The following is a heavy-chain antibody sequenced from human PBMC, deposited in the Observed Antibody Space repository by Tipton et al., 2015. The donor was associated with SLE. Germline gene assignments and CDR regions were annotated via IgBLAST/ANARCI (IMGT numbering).Heavy chain of an antibody. V-gene: IGHV4-39*01. Sequence: TLSLTCTIYRGSFNGYYWGWIRQPPGKGLEWIGSIYYSGSTYYNPSLKSRVTISVDTSKNQFSLKLSSVTAADTAVYYCARHEDWGIDYWGQGTLVTVSS. CDR2: IYYSGST. CDR3: ARHEDWGIDY. D-gene: IGHD7-27*01. J-gene: IGHJ4*02. CDR1: RGSFNGYY.